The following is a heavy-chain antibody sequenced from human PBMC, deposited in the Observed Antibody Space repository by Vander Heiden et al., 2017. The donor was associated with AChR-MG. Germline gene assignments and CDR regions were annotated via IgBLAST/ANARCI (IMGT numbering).Heavy chain of an antibody. D-gene: IGHD6-13*01. Sequence: QVQLVQSGAEVKKPGASVKVSCKASGYTFTGYYMHWVGQAPGQGLEWMGWINPNSGGTNYAQKFQGWVTMTRDTSISTAYMELSRLRSDDTAVYYCARDVRYSSSWLPGYYYYYGMDVWGQGTTVTVSS. J-gene: IGHJ6*02. CDR1: GYTFTGYY. CDR3: ARDVRYSSSWLPGYYYYYGMDV. V-gene: IGHV1-2*04. CDR2: INPNSGGT.